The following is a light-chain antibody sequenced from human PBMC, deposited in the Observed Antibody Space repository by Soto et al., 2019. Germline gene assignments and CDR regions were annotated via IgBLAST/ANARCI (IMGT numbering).Light chain of an antibody. Sequence: QSALTQPASLSGSPGQSITISCTGTSSDIGAYDYVSWFQQHPGKAPKLMISEVNNRPSGVSNRFSGSKSGNTAYLTISGLQFEDEAEYVCFSFTTTSTNVFGTGTKLTVL. V-gene: IGLV2-14*01. CDR3: FSFTTTSTNV. CDR1: SSDIGAYDY. CDR2: EVN. J-gene: IGLJ1*01.